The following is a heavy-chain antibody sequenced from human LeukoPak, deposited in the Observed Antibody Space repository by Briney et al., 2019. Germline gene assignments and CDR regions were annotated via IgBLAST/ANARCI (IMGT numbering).Heavy chain of an antibody. CDR1: GLTFSDYN. CDR2: ITSSGGTT. CDR3: ARGRDSGRWLDY. Sequence: GGSLRLSCAASGLTFSDYNMNWVRQAPGEGLEWLSYITSSGGTTYYADSVKGRFTISRDNAKNSLYLQMNSLRDEDTAVYYCARGRDSGRWLDYWGQGNLVTVSS. D-gene: IGHD3-10*01. V-gene: IGHV3-48*02. J-gene: IGHJ4*02.